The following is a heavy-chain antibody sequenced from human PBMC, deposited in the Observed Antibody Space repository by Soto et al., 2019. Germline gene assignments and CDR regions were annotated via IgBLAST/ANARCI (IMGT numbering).Heavy chain of an antibody. V-gene: IGHV3-48*01. Sequence: WGSLRLSFAASGFTFSSNSFNWVRQAPGKGLEWRSYIISSCXIXXXXXXVXXXXXVXRYXXSNXXXLXXXXXXXXDTAIYYCARGRPIDYWGQGTQVTVSS. CDR2: IISSCXIX. CDR3: ARGRPIDY. J-gene: IGHJ4*02. CDR1: GFTFSSNS.